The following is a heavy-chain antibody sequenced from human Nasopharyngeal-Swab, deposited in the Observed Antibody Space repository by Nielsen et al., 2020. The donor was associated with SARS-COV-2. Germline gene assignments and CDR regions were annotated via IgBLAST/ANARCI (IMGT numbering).Heavy chain of an antibody. D-gene: IGHD2-15*01. Sequence: SVKVSCKASGFTFTSSAMQWVRQARGQRLEWIGWIVVGSGNTNYAQKFQERVTITRDMSTSTAYMELSSLRSEDTAVYYCAADVVVDRGMDVWGQGTTVTVSS. V-gene: IGHV1-58*02. CDR3: AADVVVDRGMDV. CDR1: GFTFTSSA. J-gene: IGHJ6*02. CDR2: IVVGSGNT.